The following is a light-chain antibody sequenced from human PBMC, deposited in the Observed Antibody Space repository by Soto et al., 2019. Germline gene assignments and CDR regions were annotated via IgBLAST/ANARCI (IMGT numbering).Light chain of an antibody. CDR3: QHYNSYSET. CDR2: GAS. J-gene: IGKJ1*01. Sequence: DIQMTQSPSTLSGTVGDRVTITCRASQTISSWLAWYQQKPGKAPKLLIYGASSLQSGVPSRFSGSGSGTHFTLTISSLQPDDFATYYCQHYNSYSETFGQGTKV. CDR1: QTISSW. V-gene: IGKV1-5*01.